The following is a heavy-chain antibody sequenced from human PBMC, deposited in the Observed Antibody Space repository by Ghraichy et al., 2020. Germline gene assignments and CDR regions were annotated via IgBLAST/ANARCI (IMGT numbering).Heavy chain of an antibody. CDR2: ISGSGGST. CDR3: AKGDMIVVVYFDY. V-gene: IGHV3-23*01. J-gene: IGHJ4*02. D-gene: IGHD3-22*01. Sequence: GGSLKLSCAASGFTFSSYAMSWVRQAPGKGLEWVSAISGSGGSTYYADSVKGRFTISRDNSKNTLYLQMNSLRAEDTAVYYCAKGDMIVVVYFDYWGQGTLVTVSS. CDR1: GFTFSSYA.